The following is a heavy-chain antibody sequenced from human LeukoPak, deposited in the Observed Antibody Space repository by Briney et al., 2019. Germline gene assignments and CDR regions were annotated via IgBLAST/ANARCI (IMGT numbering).Heavy chain of an antibody. V-gene: IGHV3-74*01. Sequence: PGGSLRLSCAASGFTFSSHWMHWVRQAPGKGLVWVSRINSDGSSISYADSVKGRFTISRDNAKNTLYLQMNSLRAEDTAVYYCARERGYNYGYADYWGQGTLVTVSS. CDR1: GFTFSSHW. CDR2: INSDGSSI. D-gene: IGHD5-18*01. J-gene: IGHJ4*02. CDR3: ARERGYNYGYADY.